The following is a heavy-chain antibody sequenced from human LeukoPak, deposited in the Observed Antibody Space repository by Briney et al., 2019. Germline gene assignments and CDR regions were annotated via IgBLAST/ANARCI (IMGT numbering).Heavy chain of an antibody. CDR2: ISWNSGHI. CDR1: GFTFDDYA. V-gene: IGHV3-9*01. J-gene: IGHJ4*02. CDR3: ASETDTTMRD. D-gene: IGHD5-18*01. Sequence: GGSLRLSCAASGFTFDDYAMHWVRQGREKGLEWVSGISWNSGHIAYGDSVKGRFTISRDNAKNSLYLQMNSLRVEDSAVYYCASETDTTMRDWGQGTLVTVSS.